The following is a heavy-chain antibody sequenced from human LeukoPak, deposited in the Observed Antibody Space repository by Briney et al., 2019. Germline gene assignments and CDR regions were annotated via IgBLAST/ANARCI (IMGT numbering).Heavy chain of an antibody. J-gene: IGHJ4*02. CDR2: ITTKTT. V-gene: IGHV3-15*01. CDR1: GFTFTNAW. D-gene: IGHD3-10*01. CDR3: TTDGAGRLVRGSPPYYYDY. Sequence: PGGSLGLSCAASGFTFTNAWVTWVRQAPGRGLQWVGRITTKTTDYAAPMKGRFTISRDDSKNTVYLQMNSLKPEDTAVYYCTTDGAGRLVRGSPPYYYDYWGQGTLVTVSS.